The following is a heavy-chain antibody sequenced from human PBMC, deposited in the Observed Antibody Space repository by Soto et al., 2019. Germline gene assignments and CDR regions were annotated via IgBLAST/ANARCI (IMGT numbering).Heavy chain of an antibody. D-gene: IGHD1-1*01. V-gene: IGHV1-3*01. Sequence: QVQLVQSGAEVKKPGASVKVSCKASGYTFTSYAMHWVRQAPGQRLEWMGWINAGNGNTKYSQKFQGRVTIPSDTSASTAYMELSSLRSEDTAVYYCAREQLTCWYFDLWGRGTLVTVSS. CDR3: AREQLTCWYFDL. CDR2: INAGNGNT. CDR1: GYTFTSYA. J-gene: IGHJ2*01.